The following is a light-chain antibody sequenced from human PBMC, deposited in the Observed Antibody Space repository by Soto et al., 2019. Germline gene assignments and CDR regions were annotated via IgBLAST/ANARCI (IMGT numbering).Light chain of an antibody. Sequence: QSVLIQPPSASGTPGQRVTISCSGSSSNIGSNAVNWYRQVPGTAPKLLIYSDNQRPSGVPDRFSGSKSGTSASLAISGLQSEDEADYYCSAWDDSLNDDVVFGGGTQLTVL. V-gene: IGLV1-44*01. CDR3: SAWDDSLNDDVV. CDR2: SDN. CDR1: SSNIGSNA. J-gene: IGLJ2*01.